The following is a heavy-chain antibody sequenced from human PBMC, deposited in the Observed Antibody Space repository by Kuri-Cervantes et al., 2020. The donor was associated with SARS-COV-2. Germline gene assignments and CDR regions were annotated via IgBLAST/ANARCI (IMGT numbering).Heavy chain of an antibody. Sequence: GGSLRLSCAASGFTFSSYSMNWVRQAPGKGLEWVAVISYDGSNKYYADSVKGRFTISRDNSKNTLYLQMNSLRAEDTAVYYCARDGGATAGTYYYGMDVWGQGTTVTVSS. CDR2: ISYDGSNK. CDR1: GFTFSSYS. V-gene: IGHV3-30*03. CDR3: ARDGGATAGTYYYGMDV. D-gene: IGHD6-13*01. J-gene: IGHJ6*02.